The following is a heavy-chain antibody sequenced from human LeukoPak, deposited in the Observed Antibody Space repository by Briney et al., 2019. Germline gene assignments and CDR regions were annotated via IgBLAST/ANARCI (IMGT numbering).Heavy chain of an antibody. CDR1: GLTFSTSG. CDR3: ATETNSRYYDY. J-gene: IGHJ4*02. CDR2: IGPTGSDR. V-gene: IGHV3-21*06. Sequence: GGSLRLSCTASGLTFSTSGFNWVRQAPGKGLEWVASIGPTGSDRYHADSIKGRFTISRDNANNFLYLQMNSLRAEDTAVYYCATETNSRYYDYWGQGTLLTVSS. D-gene: IGHD1-14*01.